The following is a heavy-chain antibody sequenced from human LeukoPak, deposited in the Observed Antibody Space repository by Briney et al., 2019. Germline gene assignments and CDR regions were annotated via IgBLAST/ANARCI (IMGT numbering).Heavy chain of an antibody. CDR2: IKRDGSVQ. CDR3: ARDGIMTYAFDI. V-gene: IGHV3-7*01. J-gene: IGHJ3*02. D-gene: IGHD1-1*01. Sequence: GGSLRLSCSASGFTFSSYWMSWVRQAPGKGLEWMANIKRDGSVQNYVDSVKGRFTISRDNAKDSLFLQLNNLRAEDTAVYFCARDGIMTYAFDIWGQGTKVTVSP. CDR1: GFTFSSYW.